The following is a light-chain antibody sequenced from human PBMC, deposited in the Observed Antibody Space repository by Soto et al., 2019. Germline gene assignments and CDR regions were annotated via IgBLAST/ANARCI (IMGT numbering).Light chain of an antibody. CDR1: QSVLYSSNNKNY. Sequence: DIVMTQSPDSLAVYLGERATINCKSSQSVLYSSNNKNYLAWYQQKPGQPPKLLIYWASTRESGVPDRFSGSGSGTDFTLTISSLQAEDVAVYYCQQYYSTPPWTFGQGTNVEIK. CDR3: QQYYSTPPWT. V-gene: IGKV4-1*01. J-gene: IGKJ1*01. CDR2: WAS.